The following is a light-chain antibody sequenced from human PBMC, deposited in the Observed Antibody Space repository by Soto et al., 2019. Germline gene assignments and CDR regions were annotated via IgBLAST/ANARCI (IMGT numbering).Light chain of an antibody. CDR3: QHLWT. J-gene: IGKJ1*01. CDR2: MTS. CDR1: QSITSW. Sequence: DIQMTQSPSTLSASVGDRVTITCRASQSITSWLAWYQHKPGKAPNLLIYMTSNLESGVPSRFSGSGSGTEFTLTISSLQPDDFATYYCQHLWTFGQGTKVEIK. V-gene: IGKV1-5*03.